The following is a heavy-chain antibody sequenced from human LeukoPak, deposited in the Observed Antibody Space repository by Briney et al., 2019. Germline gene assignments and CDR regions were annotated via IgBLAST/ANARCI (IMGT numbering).Heavy chain of an antibody. J-gene: IGHJ4*02. CDR3: VASSWAYYFDY. CDR1: GFTFSSYE. Sequence: GGSLRLSCAASGFTFSSYEMNWVRQAPGKGLEWVSYTSTGSNTIYYADSVKGRFTISRDNAKNSLYLQMNSLRAEDTAVYYCVASSWAYYFDYWGQGTLVTVSS. CDR2: TSTGSNTI. V-gene: IGHV3-48*03. D-gene: IGHD6-13*01.